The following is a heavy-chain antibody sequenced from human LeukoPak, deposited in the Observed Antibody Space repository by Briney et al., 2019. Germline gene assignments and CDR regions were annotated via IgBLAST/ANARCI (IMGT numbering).Heavy chain of an antibody. J-gene: IGHJ4*02. Sequence: GGSLRLSCAASGFIFSSYWMHWVRHAPGKGLVWVSRINSDGSSTSYADSVKGRFTISRDNAKNTLYLQMNSLRAEDTAVYYCARGALKARPFDYWGQGTLVTVSS. CDR3: ARGALKARPFDY. CDR2: INSDGSST. CDR1: GFIFSSYW. D-gene: IGHD1-1*01. V-gene: IGHV3-74*01.